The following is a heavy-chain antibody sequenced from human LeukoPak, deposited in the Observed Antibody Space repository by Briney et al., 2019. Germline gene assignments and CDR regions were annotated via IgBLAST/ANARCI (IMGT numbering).Heavy chain of an antibody. D-gene: IGHD3-10*01. J-gene: IGHJ4*02. CDR3: ARAWFGESAYTFDY. CDR1: GGSISSYY. V-gene: IGHV4-59*01. CDR2: IYYSGST. Sequence: SETLSLTCTVSGGSISSYYWSWIRQPPGKGLEWIGYIYYSGSTNYNPSLKSRVTISVDTSRNQFSLNLSSVTAADTAVYYCARAWFGESAYTFDYWGQGTLVTVSS.